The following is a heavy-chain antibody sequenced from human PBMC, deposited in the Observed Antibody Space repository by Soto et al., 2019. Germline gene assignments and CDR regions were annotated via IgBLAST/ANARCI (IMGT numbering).Heavy chain of an antibody. V-gene: IGHV1-46*01. J-gene: IGHJ4*02. D-gene: IGHD2-2*01. Sequence: QVQLVQSGAEVKKPGASVKVSCKASGYTFTSYYMHWVRQAPGQGLEWMGIINPRGGSTSYAQKFQGRVTMTRDTSTSTVYMELSSLRSEDTAVYYCARPYCSSTSCYADYFDYWGQGTLVTVSS. CDR3: ARPYCSSTSCYADYFDY. CDR2: INPRGGST. CDR1: GYTFTSYY.